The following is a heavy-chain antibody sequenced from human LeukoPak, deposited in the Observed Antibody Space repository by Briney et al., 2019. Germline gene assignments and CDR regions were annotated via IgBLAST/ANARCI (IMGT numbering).Heavy chain of an antibody. CDR2: ISYDGSNK. Sequence: PGRSLRLSCAASGFTFSSYAMHWVRQAPGKGLEWVAVISYDGSNKYYADSVKGRFTISRDNSKNTLYLQMNSLRAEDTAVYYCAREGDTAMTAGYYYYTDVWGKGTTVTVSS. J-gene: IGHJ6*03. D-gene: IGHD5-18*01. CDR3: AREGDTAMTAGYYYYTDV. V-gene: IGHV3-30*04. CDR1: GFTFSSYA.